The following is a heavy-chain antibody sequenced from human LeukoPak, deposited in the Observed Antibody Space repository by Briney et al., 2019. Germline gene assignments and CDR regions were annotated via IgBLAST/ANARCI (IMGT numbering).Heavy chain of an antibody. CDR1: GFTFSSYS. D-gene: IGHD3-16*02. J-gene: IGHJ4*02. CDR2: ISSSSSYI. Sequence: GGSLRLSCAASGFTFSSYSMNWVRQAPGKGLEWVSSISSSSSYIYYADSVKGRFTISRDNAKNSLYLQMNSLRAEDTAVYYCARAELVWGSYRPLDYWGQGTLVTVSS. CDR3: ARAELVWGSYRPLDY. V-gene: IGHV3-21*01.